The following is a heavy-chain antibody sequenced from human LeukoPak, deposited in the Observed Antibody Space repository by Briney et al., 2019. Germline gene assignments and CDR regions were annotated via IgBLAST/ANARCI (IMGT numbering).Heavy chain of an antibody. CDR3: AREGSSGYYNWFDP. CDR1: GGTFSSYA. V-gene: IGHV1-69*13. D-gene: IGHD3-22*01. J-gene: IGHJ5*02. Sequence: GASVKVSCKPSGGTFSSYAISWVRQAPGQGLEWMGGIILIFGTANYAQKFQGRVTITADESTSTAYMELSSLRSEDTAVYYCAREGSSGYYNWFDPWGQGTLVTVSS. CDR2: IILIFGTA.